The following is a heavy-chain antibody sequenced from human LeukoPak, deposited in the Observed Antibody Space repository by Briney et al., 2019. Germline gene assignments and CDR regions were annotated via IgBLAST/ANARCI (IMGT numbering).Heavy chain of an antibody. CDR1: GYTFTGYY. D-gene: IGHD3-22*01. V-gene: IGHV1-2*02. CDR3: ARADQYYCDSSGYYREDWFDP. J-gene: IGHJ5*02. Sequence: GASVKVSCKASGYTFTGYYMHWVRQAPGQGLEWMGWINPNSGGTNYAQKFQGRVTMTRDTSISTAYMELSRLRSDDTAVYYCARADQYYCDSSGYYREDWFDPWGQGTLVTVSS. CDR2: INPNSGGT.